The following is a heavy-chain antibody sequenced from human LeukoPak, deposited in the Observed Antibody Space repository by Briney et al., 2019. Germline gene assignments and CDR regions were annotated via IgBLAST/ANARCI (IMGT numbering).Heavy chain of an antibody. J-gene: IGHJ4*02. CDR2: IYSGGNT. CDR3: ARDSGRNNFDY. V-gene: IGHV3-53*01. D-gene: IGHD1-26*01. Sequence: GGSLRLSCAASGFTVSSNYMSWVRQAPGKGLEWVSVIYSGGNTYYADSVKGRFTISRDNSKNTLYLQMNSLRAEDTAVYYCARDSGRNNFDYWGQGTLVTVSS. CDR1: GFTVSSNY.